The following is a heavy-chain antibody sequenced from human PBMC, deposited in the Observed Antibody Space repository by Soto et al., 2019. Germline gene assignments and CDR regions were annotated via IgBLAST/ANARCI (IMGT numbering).Heavy chain of an antibody. CDR3: RGVPAAMGSYYYYYYGMDV. V-gene: IGHV4-39*01. J-gene: IGHJ6*02. Sequence: QLQLQESGPGLVKPSETLSLTCTVSGGSISSSSYYWGWIRQPPGKGLEWIGSIYYSGSTYYNPSHKSRVTISVDTSKNQFSLKLSSVTAADTAVYYCRGVPAAMGSYYYYYYGMDVWGQGTTVTVSS. D-gene: IGHD2-2*01. CDR2: IYYSGST. CDR1: GGSISSSSYY.